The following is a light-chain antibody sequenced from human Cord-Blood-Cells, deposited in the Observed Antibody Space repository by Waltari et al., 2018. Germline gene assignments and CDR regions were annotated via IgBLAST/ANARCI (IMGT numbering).Light chain of an antibody. V-gene: IGKV1-39*01. CDR1: QSISSY. CDR2: AAS. CDR3: QQSYRTPIT. J-gene: IGKJ5*01. Sequence: DIQMTESPSSLSVSVVYRVTITCRASQSISSYLNWYQQKPETAPKLLIYAASSLQSGVPSRFSGSGSGTEFSLIISRLQPEDFATYYCQQSYRTPITFGQGTRLEIK.